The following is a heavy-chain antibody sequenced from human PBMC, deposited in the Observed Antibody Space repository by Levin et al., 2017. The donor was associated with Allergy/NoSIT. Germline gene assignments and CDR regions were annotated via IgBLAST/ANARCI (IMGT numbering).Heavy chain of an antibody. J-gene: IGHJ3*02. V-gene: IGHV3-30*02. CDR1: GFTFSNYG. CDR3: ASRHGYSSPRQDAFDI. D-gene: IGHD6-19*01. Sequence: PGGSLRLSCAASGFTFSNYGMHWVRQAPGKGLEWVAFISFDGSNKYNADSVKGRFTISRDNSKNTLYLQMNSLRAEDTAVYYCASRHGYSSPRQDAFDIWGQGTMVTVSS. CDR2: ISFDGSNK.